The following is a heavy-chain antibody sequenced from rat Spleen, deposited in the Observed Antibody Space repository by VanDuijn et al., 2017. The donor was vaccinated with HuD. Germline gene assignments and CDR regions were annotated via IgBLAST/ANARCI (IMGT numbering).Heavy chain of an antibody. CDR3: ARPHSSLYVMDA. Sequence: EVQLVESGGGLVQPGRSMKLSCAASGFTFSNYDMAWVRQAPKKGLEWVASISYEGSSTYYGDSVKGRFTISRDNAKSTLYLQMNSLRSEDTATYYCARPHSSLYVMDAWGQGASVTVSS. J-gene: IGHJ4*01. V-gene: IGHV5-22*01. D-gene: IGHD1-2*01. CDR1: GFTFSNYD. CDR2: ISYEGSST.